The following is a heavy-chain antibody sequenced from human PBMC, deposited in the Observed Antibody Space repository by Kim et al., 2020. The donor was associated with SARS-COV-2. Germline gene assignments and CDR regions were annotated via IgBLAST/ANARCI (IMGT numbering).Heavy chain of an antibody. CDR1: GFTFGNYE. V-gene: IGHV3-23*03. Sequence: GGSLRLSCAVSGFTFGNYEMSWVRQTPGKGLEWVAGIHSDGFSANYADSVKGRFAISRDNAKNTLYLQMSRLRVEDTAVYYCSTDRREFTPAYWGQGTL. J-gene: IGHJ4*02. CDR3: STDRREFTPAY. CDR2: IHSDGFSA.